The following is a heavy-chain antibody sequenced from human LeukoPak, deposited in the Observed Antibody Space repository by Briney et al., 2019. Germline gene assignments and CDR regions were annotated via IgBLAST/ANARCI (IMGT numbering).Heavy chain of an antibody. V-gene: IGHV1-46*01. CDR1: GYIFTTYY. D-gene: IGHD3-9*01. Sequence: ASVKVSCKASGYIFTTYYMHWMRQAPGQGPEWMGIINPRGGSTDYAQKFQGRVTMTRDMSTSTVYMELSSLRSEDTAVYYCARDADYDILTGQGLNWFDPWGQGTLVTVSS. CDR3: ARDADYDILTGQGLNWFDP. J-gene: IGHJ5*02. CDR2: INPRGGST.